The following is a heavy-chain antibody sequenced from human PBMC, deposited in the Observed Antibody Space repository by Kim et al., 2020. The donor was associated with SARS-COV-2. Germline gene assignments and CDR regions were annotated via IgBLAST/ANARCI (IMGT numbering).Heavy chain of an antibody. CDR2: INPNSGGT. Sequence: ASVKVSCKASGYTFTGYYMHWVRQAPGQGLEWMGRINPNSGGTNYAQKFQGRVTMTRDTSISTAYMELSRLRSDDTAVYYCARVLKQQNNFIYGMDVWGQGTTVTVSS. CDR3: ARVLKQQNNFIYGMDV. J-gene: IGHJ6*02. V-gene: IGHV1-2*06. D-gene: IGHD6-13*01. CDR1: GYTFTGYY.